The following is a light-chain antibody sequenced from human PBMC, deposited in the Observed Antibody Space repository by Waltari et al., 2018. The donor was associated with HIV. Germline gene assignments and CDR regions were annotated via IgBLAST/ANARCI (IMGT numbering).Light chain of an antibody. J-gene: IGKJ4*01. CDR2: LTS. CDR1: QSLLHSNGYDY. V-gene: IGKV2-28*01. CDR3: MQALQTLT. Sequence: IVMTQSPRSLSVTPGEPASISCRSSQSLLHSNGYDYLDWYVQKPGQSPQLLIYLTSKRASGVPDRCSGSGSGANFTLKITRVEAEDVCVYYCMQALQTLTFGGGTKVEI.